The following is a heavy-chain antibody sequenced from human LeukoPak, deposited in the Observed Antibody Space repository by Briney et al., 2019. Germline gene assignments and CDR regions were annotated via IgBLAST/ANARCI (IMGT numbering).Heavy chain of an antibody. CDR1: GFTFSSYW. V-gene: IGHV3-7*03. D-gene: IGHD3-10*01. J-gene: IGHJ6*02. Sequence: PGGSLRLSCAASGFTFSSYWMSWVRQAPGKGLEWVANIKQDGSEKYYVDSVKGRFTISRDNAKNSLYLQMNSLRAEDTALYYCAKISGFGDSDYYYYYGMDVWGQGTTVTVSS. CDR2: IKQDGSEK. CDR3: AKISGFGDSDYYYYYGMDV.